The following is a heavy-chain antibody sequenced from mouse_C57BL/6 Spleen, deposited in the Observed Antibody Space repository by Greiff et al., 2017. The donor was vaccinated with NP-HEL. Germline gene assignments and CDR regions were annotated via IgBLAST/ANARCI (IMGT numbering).Heavy chain of an antibody. D-gene: IGHD1-1*01. V-gene: IGHV5-4*03. CDR1: GFTFSSYA. Sequence: EVKVVESGGGLVKPGGSLKLSCAASGFTFSSYAMSWVRQTPEKRLEWVATISDGGSYTYYPDNVKGRFTISRDNAKNNLYLQMSHLKSEDTAMYYCARGDYDGSYWYLDVWGTGTSVTVSS. CDR2: ISDGGSYT. J-gene: IGHJ1*03. CDR3: ARGDYDGSYWYLDV.